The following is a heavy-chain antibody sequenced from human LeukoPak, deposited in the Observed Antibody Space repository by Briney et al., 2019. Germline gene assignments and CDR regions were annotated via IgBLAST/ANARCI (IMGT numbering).Heavy chain of an antibody. CDR1: GYTFTSYA. D-gene: IGHD2-15*01. V-gene: IGHV7-4-1*02. CDR3: ARPPPYCSGGSCSLGGDDAFDI. J-gene: IGHJ3*02. CDR2: INTNTGNP. Sequence: ASVKVSCKASGYTFTSYAMNWVRQAPGQGLEWMGWINTNTGNPTYAQGFTGRFVFSLDTSVSTAYLQISSLKAEDTAVYYCARPPPYCSGGSCSLGGDDAFDIWGQGTMVTVSS.